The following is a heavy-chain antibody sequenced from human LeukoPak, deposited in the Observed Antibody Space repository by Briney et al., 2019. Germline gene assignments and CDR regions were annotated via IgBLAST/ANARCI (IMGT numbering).Heavy chain of an antibody. CDR1: GCTFTGYY. CDR3: ARTVRGPRGKYQLLYGWFDP. CDR2: INPNSGGT. J-gene: IGHJ5*02. V-gene: IGHV1-2*02. D-gene: IGHD2-2*02. Sequence: ASVKVSCKASGCTFTGYYMHWVRQAPGQGLEWMGWINPNSGGTNYAQKFQGRVTMTRDTSISTAYMELSRLRPDDTAVYYCARTVRGPRGKYQLLYGWFDPWGQGTLVTVSS.